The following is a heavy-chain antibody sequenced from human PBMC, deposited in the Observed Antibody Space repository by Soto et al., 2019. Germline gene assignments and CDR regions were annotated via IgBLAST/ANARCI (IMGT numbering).Heavy chain of an antibody. CDR1: GGSISSGGYS. J-gene: IGHJ4*02. CDR2: IYHSGST. Sequence: SETLSLTCAVSGGSISSGGYSWSWIRQPPGKGLEWIGYIYHSGSTYYNPSLKSRVTISVDTSKNQFSLKLSSVTAADTAVYYCARNYDFPSYFDYWGQGTQVTVSS. D-gene: IGHD3-3*01. CDR3: ARNYDFPSYFDY. V-gene: IGHV4-30-2*05.